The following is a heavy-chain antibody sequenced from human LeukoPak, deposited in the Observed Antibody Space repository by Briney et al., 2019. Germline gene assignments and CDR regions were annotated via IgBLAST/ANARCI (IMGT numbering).Heavy chain of an antibody. V-gene: IGHV3-33*06. D-gene: IGHD6-13*01. CDR1: GFTFRNYG. Sequence: GRSLRLSCAASGFTFRNYGMHWVRQAPDKGLEWVAIIWYDGSKKYYADSVRGRLTISRDNSKNTVSLQMNNLSPEDTAVYYCAKGGLAAAGIDYWGQGTLVTVSS. CDR2: IWYDGSKK. CDR3: AKGGLAAAGIDY. J-gene: IGHJ4*02.